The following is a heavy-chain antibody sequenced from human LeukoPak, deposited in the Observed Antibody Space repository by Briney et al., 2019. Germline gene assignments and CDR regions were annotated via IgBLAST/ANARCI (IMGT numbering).Heavy chain of an antibody. J-gene: IGHJ4*02. CDR1: RYSISSGYY. V-gene: IGHV4-38-2*01. CDR3: ARQTSKGWGIDY. CDR2: IYHSGST. D-gene: IGHD3-16*01. Sequence: SETLSLTCAVSRYSISSGYYWGWIRQPPGKGLEWIGSIYHSGSTYYNPSLRRRVTISGDTSKNQFSLRVSSVTAADTAVYYCARQTSKGWGIDYWGQGILVTVSS.